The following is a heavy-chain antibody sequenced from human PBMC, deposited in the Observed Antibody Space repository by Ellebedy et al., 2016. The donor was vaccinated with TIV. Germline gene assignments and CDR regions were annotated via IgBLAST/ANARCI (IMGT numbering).Heavy chain of an antibody. V-gene: IGHV5-51*01. CDR3: ARRRYFDWSTDYYGMDV. CDR1: GYIFTSYW. CDR2: IYPGDSDT. D-gene: IGHD3-9*01. Sequence: GESLKISCKGSGYIFTSYWIGWVRQLPGKGLEWMGIIYPGDSDTRYSPSFQGQVTISADKSLTTAYLQWSSLKASDTAMYYCARRRYFDWSTDYYGMDVWGQGTTVTVSS. J-gene: IGHJ6*02.